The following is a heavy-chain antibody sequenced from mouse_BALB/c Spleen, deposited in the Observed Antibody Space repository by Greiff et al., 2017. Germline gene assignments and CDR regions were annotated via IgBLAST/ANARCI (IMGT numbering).Heavy chain of an antibody. CDR2: INSNGGST. Sequence: EVKLVESGGGLVQPGGSLKLSCAASGFTFSSYGMSWVRQTPDKRLELVATINSNGGSTYYPDSVKGRFTISRDNAKNTLYLQMSSLKSEDTAMYYCARDGDYWGQGTSVTVSS. V-gene: IGHV5-6-3*01. CDR3: ARDGDY. J-gene: IGHJ4*01. CDR1: GFTFSSYG.